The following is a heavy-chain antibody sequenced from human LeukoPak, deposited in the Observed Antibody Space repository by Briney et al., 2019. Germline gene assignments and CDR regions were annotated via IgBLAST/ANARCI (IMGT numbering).Heavy chain of an antibody. D-gene: IGHD4-17*01. CDR1: GFTVSSNY. V-gene: IGHV3-53*01. J-gene: IGHJ1*01. CDR3: AKDRSYGDPQYFQH. Sequence: PGGSLRLSCAASGFTVSSNYMSWVRQAPGKGLEWVSVIYSGGSTYYADSVKGRFTISRDNSKNTLYLQMNSLRAEDTAVYYCAKDRSYGDPQYFQHWGQGTLVTVSS. CDR2: IYSGGST.